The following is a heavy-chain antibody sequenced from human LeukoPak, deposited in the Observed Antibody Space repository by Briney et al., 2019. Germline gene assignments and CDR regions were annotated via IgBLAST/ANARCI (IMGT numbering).Heavy chain of an antibody. J-gene: IGHJ4*02. D-gene: IGHD6-13*01. Sequence: GGSLRLACAASGFTFSNYAMNWVRQAPGKGLEWVANIKQDGSEKYYVDSVKGRFTISRDNDKNSLYLQMNSLRAEDAAVYYCASGRQLGYWGRGTLVTVSS. V-gene: IGHV3-7*01. CDR1: GFTFSNYA. CDR3: ASGRQLGY. CDR2: IKQDGSEK.